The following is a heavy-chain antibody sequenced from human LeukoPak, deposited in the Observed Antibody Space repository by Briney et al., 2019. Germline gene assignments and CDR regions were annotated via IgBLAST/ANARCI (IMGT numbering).Heavy chain of an antibody. CDR3: AKEEAHSNWPPDAFDI. V-gene: IGHV3-23*01. CDR1: GFTFSSYA. J-gene: IGHJ3*02. Sequence: PGGSLRLSCAASGFTFSSYAMPWVRQAPGKGLVWVSAISGGGDITLYADSVKGRFTISRDNSKNTLYLQMNSLRAEDTAVYYCAKEEAHSNWPPDAFDIWGQGTLVTVSS. CDR2: ISGGGDIT. D-gene: IGHD6-13*01.